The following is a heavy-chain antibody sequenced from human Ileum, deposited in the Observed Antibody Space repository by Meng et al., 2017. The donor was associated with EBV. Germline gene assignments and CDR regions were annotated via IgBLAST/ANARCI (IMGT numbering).Heavy chain of an antibody. CDR1: GGSISSSNW. Sequence: QVQLQESGPGRVKPSGTLSLTCAVSGGSISSSNWWSWVRRPSAKGREWIVEIYHSRSTNYNPSLKSRVIISVDKSKNQFSLKLSSVTAADTAVYYCASFPPPGKQWLVTDYWGQGTLVTVSS. D-gene: IGHD6-19*01. V-gene: IGHV4-4*02. CDR3: ASFPPPGKQWLVTDY. J-gene: IGHJ4*02. CDR2: IYHSRST.